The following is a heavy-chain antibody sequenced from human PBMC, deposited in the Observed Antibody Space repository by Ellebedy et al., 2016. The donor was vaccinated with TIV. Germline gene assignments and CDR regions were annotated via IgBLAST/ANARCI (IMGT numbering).Heavy chain of an antibody. V-gene: IGHV3-30-3*01. D-gene: IGHD6-19*01. J-gene: IGHJ4*02. CDR1: GFSFSNYV. CDR2: ISYDGSNK. Sequence: GGSLRLSCAASGFSFSNYVMHWVRQTPGKGLEWVAVISYDGSNKYYTESVKGRFTISRDYSKNTLYLQMNSLRPEDTAVYFCARDRQWLIFDYWGQGALVTVSS. CDR3: ARDRQWLIFDY.